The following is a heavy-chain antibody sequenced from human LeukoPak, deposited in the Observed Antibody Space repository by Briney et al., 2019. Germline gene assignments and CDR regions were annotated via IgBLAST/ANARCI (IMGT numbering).Heavy chain of an antibody. D-gene: IGHD3-22*01. CDR3: AKDRALITMIPFDY. CDR1: GFTFSSYA. J-gene: IGHJ4*02. CDR2: ISGSGGST. Sequence: GGSPRLSCAASGFTFSSYAMSWVRQAPGKGLEWVSAISGSGGSTYYADSVKGRFTISRDNSKNTLYLQMNSLRAEDTAVYYCAKDRALITMIPFDYWGQGTLVTVSS. V-gene: IGHV3-23*01.